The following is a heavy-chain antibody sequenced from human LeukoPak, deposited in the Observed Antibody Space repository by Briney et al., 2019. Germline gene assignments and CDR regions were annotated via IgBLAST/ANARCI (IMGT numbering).Heavy chain of an antibody. Sequence: GASVKVSCKASGYTFTSYYMHWVRQAPGQGLEWMGIINPSGGSTSYAQKFQGRVTMTRDTSTSTVYMELSSLRSEDTAVYYCARDASSGSYYSVMGRGPQYYFDYWGQGTLVTVSS. CDR1: GYTFTSYY. J-gene: IGHJ4*02. D-gene: IGHD3-10*01. CDR2: INPSGGST. V-gene: IGHV1-46*01. CDR3: ARDASSGSYYSVMGRGPQYYFDY.